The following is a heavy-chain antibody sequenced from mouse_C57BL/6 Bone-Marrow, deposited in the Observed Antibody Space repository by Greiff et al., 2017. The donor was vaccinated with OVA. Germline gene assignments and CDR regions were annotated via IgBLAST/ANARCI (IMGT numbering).Heavy chain of an antibody. D-gene: IGHD2-5*01. Sequence: QVQLQQSGPELVKPGASVKISCKASGYAFSSSWMNWVKQRPGKGLEWIGRIYPGDGDTNYNGKFKGKATLTADKSASTAYMQLSSLTSEDSAVYVCARLAYYSNFYAMDYWDQGTSVTVSS. V-gene: IGHV1-82*01. CDR2: IYPGDGDT. CDR3: ARLAYYSNFYAMDY. J-gene: IGHJ4*01. CDR1: GYAFSSSW.